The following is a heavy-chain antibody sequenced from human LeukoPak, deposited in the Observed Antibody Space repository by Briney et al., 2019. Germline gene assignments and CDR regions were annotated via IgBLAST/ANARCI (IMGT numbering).Heavy chain of an antibody. D-gene: IGHD3-10*01. J-gene: IGHJ4*02. CDR3: AKGSGSGSYLGDYYFDY. V-gene: IGHV3-9*01. CDR1: GFTFDDYA. CDR2: ISWNSGSI. Sequence: GGSLRLSCAASGFTFDDYAMHWVRQAPGKGLEWVSGISWNSGSIGYADSVEGRFTISRDNAKNSLYLQMNSLRAEDTALYYCAKGSGSGSYLGDYYFDYWGQGTLVTVSS.